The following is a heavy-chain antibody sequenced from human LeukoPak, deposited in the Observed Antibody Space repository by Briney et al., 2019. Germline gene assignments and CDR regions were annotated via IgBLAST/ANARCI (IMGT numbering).Heavy chain of an antibody. CDR3: ATWPIRFWSGYYTTDY. D-gene: IGHD3-3*01. CDR1: GYTLTELS. Sequence: ASVKVSCEVSGYTLTELSMHWVRQAPGKGLEWMGGFDPEDGETIYAQKFQGRVTMTEDTSTDTAYMELSSLRSEDTAVYCCATWPIRFWSGYYTTDYWGQGTLVTVSS. V-gene: IGHV1-24*01. J-gene: IGHJ4*02. CDR2: FDPEDGET.